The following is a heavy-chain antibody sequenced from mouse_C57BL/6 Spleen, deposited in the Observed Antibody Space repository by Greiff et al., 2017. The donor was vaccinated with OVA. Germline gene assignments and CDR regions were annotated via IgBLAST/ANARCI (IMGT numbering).Heavy chain of an antibody. CDR2: IDPSDSYT. Sequence: QVQLKQPGAELVKPGASVKLSCKASGYTFTSYWMQWVKQRPGQGLEWIGEIDPSDSYTNYNQKFKGKATLTVDTSSSTAYMQLSSLTSEDSAVYYCARPTAQAPFAYWGQGTLVTVSA. CDR1: GYTFTSYW. CDR3: ARPTAQAPFAY. D-gene: IGHD3-2*02. V-gene: IGHV1-50*01. J-gene: IGHJ3*01.